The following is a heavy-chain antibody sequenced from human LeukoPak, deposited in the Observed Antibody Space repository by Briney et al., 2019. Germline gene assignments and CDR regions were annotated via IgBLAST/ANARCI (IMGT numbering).Heavy chain of an antibody. CDR1: GFTFSSYS. V-gene: IGHV3-48*01. D-gene: IGHD2-2*02. J-gene: IGHJ6*03. Sequence: GGSLRLSCAASGFTFSSYSMNWVRQAPGKGLEWVSYISSSSSTIYYADSVKGRFTISRDNAKNSLYLQMNSLRAEDTAVYYCAKGVVPAAIEGMDVWGKGTTVTVSS. CDR2: ISSSSSTI. CDR3: AKGVVPAAIEGMDV.